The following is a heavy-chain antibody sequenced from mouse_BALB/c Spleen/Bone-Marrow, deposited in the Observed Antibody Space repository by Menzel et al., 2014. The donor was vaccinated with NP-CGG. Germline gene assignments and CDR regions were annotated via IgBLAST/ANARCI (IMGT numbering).Heavy chain of an antibody. CDR2: ISSGSSTI. J-gene: IGHJ2*01. CDR3: TRGGNWDDFDS. Sequence: DVQLVESGGGLVQPGGSRKLSCAASGFTFSSFGMHWVRQAPEKGLEWVAYISSGSSTIFYEDTVKGRFTVSRDNPKNTLFLQMTSLRSEDTAMYFCTRGGNWDDFDSWGQGTTLTVSS. CDR1: GFTFSSFG. D-gene: IGHD4-1*01. V-gene: IGHV5-17*02.